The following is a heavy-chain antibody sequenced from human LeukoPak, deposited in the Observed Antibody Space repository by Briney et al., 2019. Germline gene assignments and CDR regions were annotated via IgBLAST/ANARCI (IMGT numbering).Heavy chain of an antibody. CDR3: ARDRRLRFGSGYYYYYMDV. J-gene: IGHJ6*03. CDR1: GGSISSSSYY. Sequence: PSETLSLTCTVSGGSISSSSYYWGWIRQPPGKGLEWIGSIYYSGSTYYNPSLKSRVTISVDTSKNQFSLKLSSVTAADTAVYYCARDRRLRFGSGYYYYYMDVWGKGTTVTISS. D-gene: IGHD5-12*01. CDR2: IYYSGST. V-gene: IGHV4-39*07.